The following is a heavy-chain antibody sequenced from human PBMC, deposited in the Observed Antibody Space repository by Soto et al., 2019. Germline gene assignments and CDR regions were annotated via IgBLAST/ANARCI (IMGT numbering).Heavy chain of an antibody. Sequence: PSETLSLTCTVSGGSISSGGYYWSWIRQHPGKGLEWIGYIYYSGSTYYNPSLKSRVTISVDTSKNQFSLKLSSVTAADTAVYYCARDPDGRSGYFDYWGQGTLVTVSS. CDR3: ARDPDGRSGYFDY. CDR1: GGSISSGGYY. D-gene: IGHD1-26*01. CDR2: IYYSGST. V-gene: IGHV4-31*03. J-gene: IGHJ4*02.